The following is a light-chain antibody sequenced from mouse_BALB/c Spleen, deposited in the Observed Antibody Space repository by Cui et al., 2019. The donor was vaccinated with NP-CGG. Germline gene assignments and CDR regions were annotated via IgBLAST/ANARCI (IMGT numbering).Light chain of an antibody. CDR1: TGAVTTSNY. CDR2: GTN. Sequence: AVLTQASAPTTSPGETVTLTCRSSTGAVTTSNYANWVQEKPDHLFTGLIGGTNNRAPGVPARFSGSLIGDKAALTITGAQTEDEAIYFCTLWYSNHWVFGGGTKLTVL. J-gene: IGLJ1*01. CDR3: TLWYSNHWV. V-gene: IGLV1*01.